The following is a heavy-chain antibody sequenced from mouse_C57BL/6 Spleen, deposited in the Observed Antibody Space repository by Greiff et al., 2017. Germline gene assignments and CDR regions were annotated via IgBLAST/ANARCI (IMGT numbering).Heavy chain of an antibody. CDR3: VSGSSDLYYYAMDY. J-gene: IGHJ4*01. V-gene: IGHV14-2*01. Sequence: EVQLQQSGAELVKPGASVKLSCTASGFNITDYYMHWVKQRTEQGLEWIGRIDPEDGETKYAPKFQGKDTITADTSSNTAYLQLSSLTSEDTAVYYCVSGSSDLYYYAMDYWGQGTSVTVSS. CDR1: GFNITDYY. CDR2: IDPEDGET. D-gene: IGHD1-1*01.